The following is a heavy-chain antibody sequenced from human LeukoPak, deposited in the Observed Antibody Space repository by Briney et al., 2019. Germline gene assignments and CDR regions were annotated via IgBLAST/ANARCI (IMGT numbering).Heavy chain of an antibody. CDR3: AKDPAAMGEYFQH. CDR1: GFTFHDYA. D-gene: IGHD2-2*01. CDR2: ISWNSGSI. J-gene: IGHJ1*01. V-gene: IGHV3-9*01. Sequence: GGSLRLSCAASGFTFHDYAMHWVRQAPGKGLEWVSGISWNSGSIVYADSGKGRFTISRDNAKNSLYLQMNSLRAEDTALYYCAKDPAAMGEYFQHWGQGPLVTVSS.